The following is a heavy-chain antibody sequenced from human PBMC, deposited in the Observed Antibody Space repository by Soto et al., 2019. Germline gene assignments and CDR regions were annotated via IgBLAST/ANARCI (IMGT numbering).Heavy chain of an antibody. J-gene: IGHJ4*02. D-gene: IGHD6-6*01. V-gene: IGHV3-23*01. Sequence: GGSLRLSCAASGFTFSSYAMSWGRQAPWKGLEWVSAISGSGGSTYYADSVKGRFTISRDNSKNTLYLQMNSLRAEDTAVYYCAKDLDPDLRGAARPVDYWGQGTLVTVSS. CDR2: ISGSGGST. CDR3: AKDLDPDLRGAARPVDY. CDR1: GFTFSSYA.